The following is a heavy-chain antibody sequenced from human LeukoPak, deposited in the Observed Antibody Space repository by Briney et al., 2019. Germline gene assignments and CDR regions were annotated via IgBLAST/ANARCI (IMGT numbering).Heavy chain of an antibody. CDR3: ARDRDSSGWYGDYYYYYMDV. CDR1: GYTFTSYA. V-gene: IGHV7-4-1*02. J-gene: IGHJ6*03. Sequence: ASVKVSCKASGYTFTSYAMNWVRQAPGQGLEGMGWINTNTGNPTYAQGFTGRFVFSLDTSVSTAYLQISSLKAEDTAVYYCARDRDSSGWYGDYYYYYMDVWGKGTTVTMSS. D-gene: IGHD6-19*01. CDR2: INTNTGNP.